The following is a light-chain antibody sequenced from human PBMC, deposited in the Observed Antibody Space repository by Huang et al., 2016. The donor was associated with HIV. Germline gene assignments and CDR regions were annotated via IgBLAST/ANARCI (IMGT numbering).Light chain of an antibody. CDR2: GAS. J-gene: IGKJ5*01. CDR1: QSVSSSY. Sequence: EIVLTQSPGTLSLFPGERATLSCRASQSVSSSYLAWYQQKPGQAPRLLIYGASNGATGIPARCSGSGSGTDFTLTISRVEPEDFAVYYCQQYGGSPITFGQGTRLEIK. V-gene: IGKV3-20*01. CDR3: QQYGGSPIT.